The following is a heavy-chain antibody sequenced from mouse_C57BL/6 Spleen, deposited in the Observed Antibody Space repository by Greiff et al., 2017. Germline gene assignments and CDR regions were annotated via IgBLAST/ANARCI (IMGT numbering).Heavy chain of an antibody. J-gene: IGHJ3*01. CDR1: GFTFSSYG. Sequence: VQLKESGGDLVKPGGSLKLSCAASGFTFSSYGMSWVRQTPDKRLEWVATISSGGSYNYYPDSVKGRFTISRDNAKNTLYLQMSSLKSEDTAMYYCARQGESFAYWGQGTLVTVSA. V-gene: IGHV5-6*01. CDR3: ARQGESFAY. CDR2: ISSGGSYN.